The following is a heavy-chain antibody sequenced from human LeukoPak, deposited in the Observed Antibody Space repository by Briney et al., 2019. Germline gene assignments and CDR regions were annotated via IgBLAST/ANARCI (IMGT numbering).Heavy chain of an antibody. Sequence: ASVKVSCKASGYTFTSYYMHWVRQAPGQGLEWMGWINPNSGGTNYAQKFQGRVTMTRDTSISTAYMELTRLRSDDTAVYYCARGDCSGGNCYEGDFDYWGQGTLVTVSS. J-gene: IGHJ4*02. D-gene: IGHD2-15*01. CDR3: ARGDCSGGNCYEGDFDY. CDR1: GYTFTSYY. V-gene: IGHV1-2*02. CDR2: INPNSGGT.